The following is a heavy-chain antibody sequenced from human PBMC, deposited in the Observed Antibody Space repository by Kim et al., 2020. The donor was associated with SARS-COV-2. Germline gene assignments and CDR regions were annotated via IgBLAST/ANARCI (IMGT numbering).Heavy chain of an antibody. CDR3: ARGHSSGWYGVDY. D-gene: IGHD6-19*01. V-gene: IGHV4-59*09. Sequence: YNPSLKSRVTISVDTSKNQFSLKLSSVTAADTAVYYCARGHSSGWYGVDYWGQGTLVTVSS. J-gene: IGHJ4*02.